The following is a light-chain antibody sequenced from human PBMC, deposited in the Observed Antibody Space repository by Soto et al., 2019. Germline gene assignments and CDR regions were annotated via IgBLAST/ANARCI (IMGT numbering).Light chain of an antibody. Sequence: QSVLTQPASVSGSPGQSITISCTGTTSDVGGYNYVSWYQHHPGKAPKLMISDVSNRPSGVSNRFSGSKSGNTASLTISGLQAEDEADYYCSSYASSSTLLFGTGTKLTVL. CDR2: DVS. CDR3: SSYASSSTLL. J-gene: IGLJ1*01. CDR1: TSDVGGYNY. V-gene: IGLV2-14*03.